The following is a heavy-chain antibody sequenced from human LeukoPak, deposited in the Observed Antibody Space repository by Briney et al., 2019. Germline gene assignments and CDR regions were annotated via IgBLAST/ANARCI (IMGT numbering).Heavy chain of an antibody. CDR1: GYTFTGYY. CDR2: INPNSGGT. D-gene: IGHD2-15*01. CDR3: AREAGIYCSGGSCYSNYYMDD. V-gene: IGHV1-2*06. J-gene: IGHJ6*03. Sequence: ASVKVSCKASGYTFTGYYMHWVRQAPGQGLEWMGRINPNSGGTNYAQKFQGRVTMTRDTSISTAYMELSRLRSDDTAVYYCAREAGIYCSGGSCYSNYYMDDWGKGTTVTVSS.